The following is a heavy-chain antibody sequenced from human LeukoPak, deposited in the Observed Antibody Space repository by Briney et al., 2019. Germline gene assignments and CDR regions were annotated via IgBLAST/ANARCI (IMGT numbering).Heavy chain of an antibody. J-gene: IGHJ5*02. D-gene: IGHD1-26*01. V-gene: IGHV5-51*01. CDR1: GYSFTSYW. CDR2: IYPGDSDS. Sequence: GEPLKISCKGSGYSFTSYWIGWVRQMPGKGLEWMGIIYPGDSDSRYSPSFQGQVTISADKSISTAYLQWSSLKASDTAMYYCARQIVGATNWFDPWGQGTLVTVSS. CDR3: ARQIVGATNWFDP.